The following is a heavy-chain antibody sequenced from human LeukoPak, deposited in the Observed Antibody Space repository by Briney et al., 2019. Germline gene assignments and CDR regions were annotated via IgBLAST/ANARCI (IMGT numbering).Heavy chain of an antibody. CDR2: IYHSGST. Sequence: SETLSLTCAVSGGSISSGGYSWSWTRQPPGKGLEWIGYIYHSGSTYYNPSLKSRVTISVDRSKNQFSLKLSSVTAADTAVYYCARGVRGAIDYWGQGTLVTVSS. V-gene: IGHV4-30-2*01. J-gene: IGHJ4*02. D-gene: IGHD3-10*01. CDR1: GGSISSGGYS. CDR3: ARGVRGAIDY.